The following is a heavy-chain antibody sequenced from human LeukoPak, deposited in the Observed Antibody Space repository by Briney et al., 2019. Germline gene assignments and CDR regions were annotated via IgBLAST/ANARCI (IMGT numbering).Heavy chain of an antibody. V-gene: IGHV3-23*01. J-gene: IGHJ4*02. CDR3: AKDRQYYYDSSGYYFDY. D-gene: IGHD3-22*01. Sequence: GGSLRLSCAASGFTFSSYAVSWVRQAPGKGLEWVSAISGSGGSTYYADSVKGRFTISRDNSKNTLYLQMNSLRAEDTAVYYCAKDRQYYYDSSGYYFDYWGQGTLVTVSS. CDR1: GFTFSSYA. CDR2: ISGSGGST.